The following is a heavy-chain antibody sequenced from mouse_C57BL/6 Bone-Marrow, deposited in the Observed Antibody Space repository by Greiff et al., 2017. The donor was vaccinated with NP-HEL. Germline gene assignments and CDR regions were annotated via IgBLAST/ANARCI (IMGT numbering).Heavy chain of an antibody. V-gene: IGHV14-3*01. CDR1: GFNIKNTY. CDR2: IDPANGNT. J-gene: IGHJ2*01. Sequence: EVKLMESVAELVRPGASVKLSCTASGFNIKNTYMHWVKQRPEQGLEWIGRIDPANGNTKYAPKFQGKATITADTSSNTAYLQLSSLTSEDTAIYYGARGFTTVNYFDYWGQGTTLTVSS. D-gene: IGHD1-1*01. CDR3: ARGFTTVNYFDY.